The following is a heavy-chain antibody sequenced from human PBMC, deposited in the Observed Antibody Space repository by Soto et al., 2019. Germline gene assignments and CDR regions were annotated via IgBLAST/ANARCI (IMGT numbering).Heavy chain of an antibody. CDR3: ARQPIAAAGHYYYYGMDV. V-gene: IGHV5-51*01. J-gene: IGHJ6*02. CDR1: GYSFTSYW. D-gene: IGHD6-13*01. CDR2: IYPGDSDT. Sequence: PGESLKISCKGSGYSFTSYWIGWVRQMPGKGLEWMGIIYPGDSDTRYSPSFQGQVTISADKSISTAYLQWSSLKASDTAMYYCARQPIAAAGHYYYYGMDVWGQGTTVTVSS.